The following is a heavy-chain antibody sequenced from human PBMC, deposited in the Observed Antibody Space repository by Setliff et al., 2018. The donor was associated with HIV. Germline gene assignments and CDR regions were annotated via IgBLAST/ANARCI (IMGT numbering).Heavy chain of an antibody. CDR3: ARGGLGDGYNRDS. CDR2: INHSGTT. V-gene: IGHV4-34*01. CDR1: GVPFSDYY. D-gene: IGHD5-12*01. J-gene: IGHJ4*02. Sequence: SETLSLTCAVYGVPFSDYYWGWIRQPPGKGLEWIGEINHSGTTNYNPSLKSRVTISVDTSKKQFSLKLNSVTAADTAVYYCARGGLGDGYNRDSWGQGTLVTVSS.